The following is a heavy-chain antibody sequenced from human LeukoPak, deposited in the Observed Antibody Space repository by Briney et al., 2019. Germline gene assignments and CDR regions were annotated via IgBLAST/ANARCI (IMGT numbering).Heavy chain of an antibody. Sequence: GASVKVSCKASGYTFTGYYMHWVRQAPGQGLEWMGWINPNSGGTNYAQKFQGRVTMTRDTSISTVYMELSRLRSDDTAVYYCARPSPGRDFWSGSLGAFDIWGQGTMVTVSS. CDR2: INPNSGGT. CDR1: GYTFTGYY. V-gene: IGHV1-2*02. D-gene: IGHD3-3*01. J-gene: IGHJ3*02. CDR3: ARPSPGRDFWSGSLGAFDI.